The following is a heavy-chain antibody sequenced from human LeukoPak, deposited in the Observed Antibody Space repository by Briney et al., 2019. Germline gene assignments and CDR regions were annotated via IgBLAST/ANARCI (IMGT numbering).Heavy chain of an antibody. CDR2: INWNGGST. CDR3: ARDVLLWFGETRNYGMDV. V-gene: IGHV3-20*04. D-gene: IGHD3-10*01. CDR1: GFTFTSYA. J-gene: IGHJ6*02. Sequence: GGSLRLSCAASGFTFTSYAMGWVRQAPGKGLEWVSGINWNGGSTGYADSVKGRFTISRDNAKNSLYLQMNSLRAEDTALYYCARDVLLWFGETRNYGMDVWGQGTTVTVSS.